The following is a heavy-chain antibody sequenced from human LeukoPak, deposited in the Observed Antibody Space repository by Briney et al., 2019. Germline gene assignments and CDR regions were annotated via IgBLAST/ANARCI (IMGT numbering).Heavy chain of an antibody. CDR3: ARERIFGVVN. Sequence: SETLSLTCTISGGSIRSSSYYWGWIRQPPGKGLEWIGSIYYSGSTYYNPSLKSRVTISVDTSKNQFSLKLSSVTAADTAVYYCARERIFGVVNWGQGTLVTVSS. V-gene: IGHV4-39*07. J-gene: IGHJ4*02. CDR1: GGSIRSSSYY. D-gene: IGHD3-3*01. CDR2: IYYSGST.